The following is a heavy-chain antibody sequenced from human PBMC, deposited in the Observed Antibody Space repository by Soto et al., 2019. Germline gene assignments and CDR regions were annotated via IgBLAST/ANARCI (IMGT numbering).Heavy chain of an antibody. Sequence: PGGSLRLSCAASGGPFSSYSMNWFRQAPGKGLEWVSSISSSSSYIYYADSVKGRFTTSRDNAKNSLYLQMNSLRAEDTAVYYCARDKYDFWSGYRSGYYFDYWGQGTLVTVSS. J-gene: IGHJ4*02. CDR1: GGPFSSYS. CDR2: ISSSSSYI. D-gene: IGHD3-3*01. V-gene: IGHV3-21*01. CDR3: ARDKYDFWSGYRSGYYFDY.